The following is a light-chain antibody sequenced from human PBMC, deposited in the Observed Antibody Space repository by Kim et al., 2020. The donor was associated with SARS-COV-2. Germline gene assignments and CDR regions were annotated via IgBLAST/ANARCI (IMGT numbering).Light chain of an antibody. Sequence: ELTQPPSASGTPGQRVTISCSGSTSDIGSNYVYWYQQLPGTAPKLLIYRNNQRPSGVPDRFSVSKSGTSASLAISGLRYDDEADYYCATWDDSLNGPVFGGGTQLTVL. CDR1: TSDIGSNY. V-gene: IGLV1-47*01. CDR3: ATWDDSLNGPV. CDR2: RNN. J-gene: IGLJ3*02.